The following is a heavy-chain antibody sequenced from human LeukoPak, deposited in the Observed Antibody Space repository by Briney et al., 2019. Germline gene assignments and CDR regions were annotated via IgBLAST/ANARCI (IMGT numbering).Heavy chain of an antibody. Sequence: GGSLRLSCAASGFTFNAYPMNWVRQAPGKGLEWISYITHNSDSVCYADSVKGRFAISRDNAKNSLYLQMNSLRAEDTAMYYCVKDHDWALDFWGQGTLVTVSS. V-gene: IGHV3-48*01. J-gene: IGHJ4*02. CDR1: GFTFNAYP. CDR3: VKDHDWALDF. D-gene: IGHD3-9*01. CDR2: ITHNSDSV.